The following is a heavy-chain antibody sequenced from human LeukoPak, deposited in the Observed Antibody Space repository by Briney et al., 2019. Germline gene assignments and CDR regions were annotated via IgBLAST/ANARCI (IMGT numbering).Heavy chain of an antibody. CDR2: ISYDGSNK. Sequence: GGSLRLSCAAPGFTFSSYGMHWVRQAPGKGLEWVAVISYDGSNKYYADSVKGRFTISRDNSKNTLYLQMNSLRVEDTAVYYCAPEGDGYILFDYWGQGTLVTVSS. D-gene: IGHD5-24*01. J-gene: IGHJ4*02. CDR1: GFTFSSYG. V-gene: IGHV3-30*03. CDR3: APEGDGYILFDY.